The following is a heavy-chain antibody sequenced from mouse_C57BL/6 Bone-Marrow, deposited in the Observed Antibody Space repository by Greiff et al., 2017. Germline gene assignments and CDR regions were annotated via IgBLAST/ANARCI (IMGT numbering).Heavy chain of an antibody. CDR3: ARDDGYFFEY. CDR2: IYPGSGNT. D-gene: IGHD2-3*01. V-gene: IGHV1-76*01. CDR1: GYTFTDHY. Sequence: LVESGAEVVRHGASVKLSCKASGYTFTDHYINWVKQRPGQGLEWIARIYPGSGNTYYNEKFKGKATLTAEKSSNTAYMQLSSLTSEDSAVYFCARDDGYFFEYWGQGTTLTVSS. J-gene: IGHJ2*01.